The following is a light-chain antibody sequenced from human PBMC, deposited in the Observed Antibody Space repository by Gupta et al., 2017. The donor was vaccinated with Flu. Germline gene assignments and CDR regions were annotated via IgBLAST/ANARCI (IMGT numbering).Light chain of an antibody. CDR1: HVGSKS. CDR2: DDS. V-gene: IGLV3-21*02. J-gene: IGLJ3*02. CDR3: QVWDRSSDIWV. Sequence: SYVLTQPPPVSVAPGPTARITCRGNHVGSKSVHWYQQKPGQAPVLVVYDDSDRPPGIPERFSGSNYGTTATLTISRVEAGDEADYYCQVWDRSSDIWVFGGGTKLTVL.